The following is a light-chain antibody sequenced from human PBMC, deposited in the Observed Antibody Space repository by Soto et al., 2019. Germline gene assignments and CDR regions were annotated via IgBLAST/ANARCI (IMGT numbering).Light chain of an antibody. Sequence: QSVLTQPPSVSAAPGQKVTISCSGSSSNIGTNYVSWYQQLPGRAPKLVIFDNSKRPSGIPDRFSGSKSGSSATLGVTGLQTGDEADYYRGTWDSDLSAEVFGGGTKLTVL. CDR3: GTWDSDLSAEV. J-gene: IGLJ3*02. CDR2: DNS. CDR1: SSNIGTNY. V-gene: IGLV1-51*01.